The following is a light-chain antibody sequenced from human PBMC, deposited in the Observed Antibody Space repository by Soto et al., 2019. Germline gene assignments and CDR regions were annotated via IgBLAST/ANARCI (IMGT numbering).Light chain of an antibody. CDR1: QSVSSSY. J-gene: IGKJ1*01. V-gene: IGKV3-20*01. CDR2: GAS. CDR3: QQYGSSPT. Sequence: EIVLPQCPGTLSLSPGERATLSCRASQSVSSSYLAWYQQKPGQAPRLLIYGASSRATGIPDRFSGSGSGTDFTLTISRLEPEDFAVYYCQQYGSSPTFGQGTKGDIK.